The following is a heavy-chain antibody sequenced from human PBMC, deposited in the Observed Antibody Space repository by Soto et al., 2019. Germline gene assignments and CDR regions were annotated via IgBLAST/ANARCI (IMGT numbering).Heavy chain of an antibody. CDR1: GFTFSTSA. J-gene: IGHJ4*02. CDR3: ARNWGIFDY. CDR2: ISGSGGGK. D-gene: IGHD7-27*01. V-gene: IGHV3-23*01. Sequence: EVQLLESGGGLVQPGGSLRLSCEASGFTFSTSAMSWVRQAPGKGLEWVSTISGSGGGKYYADSVNGRFTISGDNSKNTLFLQMNSLRAEDTGLYYCARNWGIFDYWGQGTLVTVSS.